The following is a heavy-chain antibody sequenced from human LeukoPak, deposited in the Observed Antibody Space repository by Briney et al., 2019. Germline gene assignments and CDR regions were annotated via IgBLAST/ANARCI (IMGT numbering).Heavy chain of an antibody. J-gene: IGHJ4*02. D-gene: IGHD1-26*01. CDR3: ARLAWELLDYFDY. CDR2: IYYSGST. Sequence: SETLSLTCTVSGGSISSSSYYWGWSRQPPGKGLEWIGSIYYSGSTYYNPSLKSRVTISVDTSKNQFSLKLSSVTAADTAVYYCARLAWELLDYFDYWGQGTLVTVSS. CDR1: GGSISSSSYY. V-gene: IGHV4-39*01.